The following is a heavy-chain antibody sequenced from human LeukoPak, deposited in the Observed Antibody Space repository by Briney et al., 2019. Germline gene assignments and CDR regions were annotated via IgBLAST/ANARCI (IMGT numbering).Heavy chain of an antibody. Sequence: ASVKVSCKASGYTFTSYGISWVRQAPGQGPEWTGWISAHNGNTNYAQKLQGRVTMTTDTSTSTAYMELRSLRSDDTAVYYCARSRSSGYYRFDYWGQGTLVTVSS. CDR1: GYTFTSYG. V-gene: IGHV1-18*01. J-gene: IGHJ4*02. D-gene: IGHD3-22*01. CDR2: ISAHNGNT. CDR3: ARSRSSGYYRFDY.